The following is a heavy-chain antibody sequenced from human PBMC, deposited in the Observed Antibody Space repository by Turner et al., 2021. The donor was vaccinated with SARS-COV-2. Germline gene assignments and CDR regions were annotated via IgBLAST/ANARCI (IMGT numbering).Heavy chain of an antibody. V-gene: IGHV3-23*01. D-gene: IGHD2-15*01. CDR2: ISGSGGST. CDR3: AKDGYDGIYCSGGSCYSGWFDS. CDR1: GFTFSSYA. J-gene: IGHJ5*01. Sequence: EVQPLESGGGLVQPGGSLRLSCAASGFTFSSYAMSWVRQAPGKGLEWVSGISGSGGSTYYADSVKGRFTISRDNFKNTLNLQMNSLRAEDTAVYYCAKDGYDGIYCSGGSCYSGWFDSWGQGTLVTVSS.